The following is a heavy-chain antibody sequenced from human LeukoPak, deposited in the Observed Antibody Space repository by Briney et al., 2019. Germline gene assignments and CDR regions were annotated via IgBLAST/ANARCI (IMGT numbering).Heavy chain of an antibody. CDR3: ARQKGEWVIVPAASPVDY. CDR1: GFTFSSYG. J-gene: IGHJ4*02. CDR2: IRYDGSNK. V-gene: IGHV3-30*02. Sequence: GGSLRLSCAASGFTFSSYGMHWVRQAPGKGLEWVAFIRYDGSNKYYADSVKGRFTISRDNSKNTLYLQMNSLRPEDTAVYYCARQKGEWVIVPAASPVDYWGQGTLVTVSS. D-gene: IGHD2-2*01.